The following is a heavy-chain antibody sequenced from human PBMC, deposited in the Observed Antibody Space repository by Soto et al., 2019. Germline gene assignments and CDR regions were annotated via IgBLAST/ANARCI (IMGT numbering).Heavy chain of an antibody. CDR1: GYTFTSYG. CDR2: ISAYNGNT. V-gene: IGHV1-18*01. D-gene: IGHD3-3*01. Sequence: EASVKVSCKASGYTFTSYGISWVRQAPGQGLEWMGWISAYNGNTNYAQKLQGRVTMTTDTSTSTAYMELRSLRSDDTAVYYCARVDLYYDFWSGPSYYYYGMDVWGQGTTVTVSS. CDR3: ARVDLYYDFWSGPSYYYYGMDV. J-gene: IGHJ6*02.